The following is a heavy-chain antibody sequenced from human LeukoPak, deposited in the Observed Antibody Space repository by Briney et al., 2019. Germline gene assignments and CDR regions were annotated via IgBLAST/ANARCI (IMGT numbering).Heavy chain of an antibody. D-gene: IGHD3-10*01. V-gene: IGHV3-7*01. Sequence: PRGALRLSCAAPGFTFSSYWMSWVRRAPGKGLEWVDNIKQYGRVNSYVDSVKDRFTISRDNAKNHLYLQMNSVRAEDTAVYYCARYPGSGSYLPSYNWFDPWGQGTLGTVSS. J-gene: IGHJ5*02. CDR3: ARYPGSGSYLPSYNWFDP. CDR2: IKQYGRVN. CDR1: GFTFSSYW.